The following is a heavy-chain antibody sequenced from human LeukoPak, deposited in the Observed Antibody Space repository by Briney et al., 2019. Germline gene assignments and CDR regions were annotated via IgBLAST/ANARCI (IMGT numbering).Heavy chain of an antibody. CDR1: GYTFTTYW. CDR2: IYPIDSDT. D-gene: IGHD3-10*01. V-gene: IGHV5-51*01. J-gene: IGHJ5*02. CDR3: ARHRGFGDLSFVDL. Sequence: GESLKISCKGSGYTFTTYWIGWVRQMPGKGLEWMGIIYPIDSDTRYSPSFQGQVTISADMSISTAYLQWNSLKASDTAMYYCARHRGFGDLSFVDLWGQGTLVTVSS.